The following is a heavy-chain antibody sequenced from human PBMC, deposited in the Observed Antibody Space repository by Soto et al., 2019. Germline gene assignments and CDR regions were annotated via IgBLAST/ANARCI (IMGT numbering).Heavy chain of an antibody. D-gene: IGHD4-4*01. Sequence: QVQLVESGGGVVQPGRSLRLSCAASGFTFSSYGMHWVRQAPGKGLEWVAVISYDGSNKYYADSVKGRFTISRDNSKNTLYLQMNSLRAEDTAVYYCAKIGGDYSTSDYWGQGTLVTVSS. CDR1: GFTFSSYG. CDR2: ISYDGSNK. J-gene: IGHJ4*02. CDR3: AKIGGDYSTSDY. V-gene: IGHV3-30*18.